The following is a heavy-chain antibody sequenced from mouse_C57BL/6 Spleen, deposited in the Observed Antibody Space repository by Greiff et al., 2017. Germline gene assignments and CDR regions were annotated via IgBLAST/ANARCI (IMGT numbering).Heavy chain of an antibody. D-gene: IGHD1-1*01. J-gene: IGHJ4*01. CDR2: ISDGGSYT. CDR1: GFTFSSYA. V-gene: IGHV5-4*01. Sequence: EVKLMESGGGLVKPGGSLTLSCAASGFTFSSYAMSWVRQTPEKRLEWVATISDGGSYTYYPDNVKGRFTISRDNAKNNLYLQMSHLKSEDTAMYYCARDRGYYGRAGYAMDYWGQGTSVTVSS. CDR3: ARDRGYYGRAGYAMDY.